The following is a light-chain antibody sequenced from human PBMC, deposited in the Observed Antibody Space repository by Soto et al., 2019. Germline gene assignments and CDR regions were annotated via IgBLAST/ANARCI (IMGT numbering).Light chain of an antibody. CDR1: QSVSGY. V-gene: IGKV3-11*01. CDR3: QHYVYPQWT. CDR2: DAS. J-gene: IGKJ1*01. Sequence: EFVLTQSPFTRSLYPGGRATLSCRASQSVSGYLVWYQQKPGQAPRLLIYDASTRATGIPDRVSGSGSGTEGALTISRLEPEDFAVYICQHYVYPQWTCGPGTKVDIK.